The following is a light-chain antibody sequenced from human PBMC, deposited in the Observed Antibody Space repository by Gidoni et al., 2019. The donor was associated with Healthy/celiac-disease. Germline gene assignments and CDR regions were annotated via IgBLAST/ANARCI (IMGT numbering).Light chain of an antibody. J-gene: IGKJ2*01. Sequence: DIQMPQSPSSLSASVGDRVTITCQAIQDISNYLNWYQQKPGKAPKLLIYDASNLETGVPSRFSGSGSGTDFTFTISSLQPEDIATYYCQQYDNLPYTFGQGTKLEIK. V-gene: IGKV1-33*01. CDR3: QQYDNLPYT. CDR2: DAS. CDR1: QDISNY.